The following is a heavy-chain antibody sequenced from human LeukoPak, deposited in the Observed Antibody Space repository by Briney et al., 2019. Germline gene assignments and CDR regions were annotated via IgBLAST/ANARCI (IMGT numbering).Heavy chain of an antibody. Sequence: PGGSLRLSRAASGFTFSSYWMHWVRQAPGKGLVWVSRINSDGSSTSYADSVKGRFTISRDNAKNTLYLQMNSLRAEDTAVYYCARVVRGYNWNDALFWGQGTLVTVSS. CDR2: INSDGSST. V-gene: IGHV3-74*01. CDR1: GFTFSSYW. D-gene: IGHD1-20*01. CDR3: ARVVRGYNWNDALF. J-gene: IGHJ4*02.